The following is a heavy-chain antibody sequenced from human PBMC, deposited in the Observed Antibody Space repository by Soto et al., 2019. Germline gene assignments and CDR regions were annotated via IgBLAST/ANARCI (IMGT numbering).Heavy chain of an antibody. V-gene: IGHV1-2*04. J-gene: IGHJ6*02. CDR1: GYTFTGYY. Sequence: ASVKVSCKASGYTFTGYYMHWVRQAPGQGLEWMGWINPNSGGTNYAQKFQGWVTMTRDTSISTAYMELSRLRSDDTAVHYCARAEDYYYYYGMDVWGQGTTVTVSS. CDR2: INPNSGGT. CDR3: ARAEDYYYYYGMDV.